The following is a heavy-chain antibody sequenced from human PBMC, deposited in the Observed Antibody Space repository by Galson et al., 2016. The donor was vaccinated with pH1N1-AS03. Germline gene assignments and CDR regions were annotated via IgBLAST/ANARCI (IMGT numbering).Heavy chain of an antibody. D-gene: IGHD4-17*01. CDR3: ARRVYGDYVNWFDP. CDR1: GDSISSVNW. J-gene: IGHJ5*02. V-gene: IGHV4-4*02. Sequence: SETLSLTCAVSGDSISSVNWWTWVRQSPGKGLEWIGEIYHSGTNNYNPSLKSLVTISVDKSKNQFSLKVNSVTAADTAIYYCARRVYGDYVNWFDPWGQGTLVTVSS. CDR2: IYHSGTN.